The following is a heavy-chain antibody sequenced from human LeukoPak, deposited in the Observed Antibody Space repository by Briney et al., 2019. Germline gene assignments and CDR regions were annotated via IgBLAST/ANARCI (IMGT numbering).Heavy chain of an antibody. D-gene: IGHD2-15*01. J-gene: IGHJ5*02. Sequence: PSETLSLTCTVSGGSISSSSYYWGWIRQPPGKGLEWIGSIYYSGSTYYNPSLKSRVTISVDTSKNQFSLKLSSVTAADTAVYYCARSGTVVVVVEERVSWFDPWGQGTLVTVSS. CDR3: ARSGTVVVVVEERVSWFDP. CDR2: IYYSGST. CDR1: GGSISSSSYY. V-gene: IGHV4-39*07.